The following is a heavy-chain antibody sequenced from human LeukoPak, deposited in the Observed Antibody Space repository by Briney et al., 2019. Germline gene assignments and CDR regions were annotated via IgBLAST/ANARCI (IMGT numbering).Heavy chain of an antibody. CDR2: IRYDGSNK. J-gene: IGHJ4*02. CDR3: AKIVGYSYGYAGYFDY. CDR1: GFTFSSYG. Sequence: GGSLRLSCAASGFTFSSYGMHWVRQAPGKGLEWVAFIRYDGSNKYYTDSVKGRSTISRDNSKNTLYLQMNSLRAEDTAVYYCAKIVGYSYGYAGYFDYWGQGTLVTVSS. D-gene: IGHD5-18*01. V-gene: IGHV3-30*02.